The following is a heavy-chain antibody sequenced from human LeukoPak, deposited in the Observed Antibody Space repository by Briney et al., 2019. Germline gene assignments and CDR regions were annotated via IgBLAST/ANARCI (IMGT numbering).Heavy chain of an antibody. CDR3: ASPRAGGYYYFDY. Sequence: SVKVSCKASGGTFSSYAISWVRQAPGQGLEWMGGIIPIFGTANYAQKFQGRVTITADKSTSTAYMELSSLRSEDTAVYYCASPRAGGYYYFDYWGQGTLVTVSS. V-gene: IGHV1-69*06. J-gene: IGHJ4*02. CDR1: GGTFSSYA. CDR2: IIPIFGTA. D-gene: IGHD3-10*01.